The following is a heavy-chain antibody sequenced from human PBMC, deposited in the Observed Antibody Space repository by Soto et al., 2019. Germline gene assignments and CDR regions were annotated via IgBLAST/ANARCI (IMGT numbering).Heavy chain of an antibody. D-gene: IGHD2-2*03. CDR1: GGSINSGGFY. V-gene: IGHV4-31*03. CDR2: IFYSGST. CDR3: AREENTYGSTDF. Sequence: QVQLQESGPGLVKPSQTLSLTCTVSGGSINSGGFYWTWIRQHPGKGLEWIGYIFYSGSTYYNPSLKSRVTISIDTSKNQFSLRLTSVTVADTAVYYCAREENTYGSTDFWGQGTLVTVAS. J-gene: IGHJ4*02.